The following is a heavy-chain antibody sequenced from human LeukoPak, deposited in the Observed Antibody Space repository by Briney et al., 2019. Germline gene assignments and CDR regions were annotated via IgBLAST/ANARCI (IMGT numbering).Heavy chain of an antibody. CDR1: GYTFTGYY. D-gene: IGHD6-6*01. J-gene: IGHJ2*01. CDR2: INPNSGGT. CDR3: AREYSSSPWYFDL. Sequence: ASVKVSCKASGYTFTGYYMHWVRQAPGQGLEWMGRINPNSGGTNYAQKFQGRVTMTRDTSISTAYMELSRLRSDDTVVYYCAREYSSSPWYFDLWGRGTLVTVSS. V-gene: IGHV1-2*05.